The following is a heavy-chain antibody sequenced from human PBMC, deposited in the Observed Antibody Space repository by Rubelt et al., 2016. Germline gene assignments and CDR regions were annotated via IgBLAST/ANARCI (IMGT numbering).Heavy chain of an antibody. CDR2: INPNSGGT. D-gene: IGHD1-26*01. CDR3: ARGGELKY. J-gene: IGHJ4*02. Sequence: QVQLVQSGAEVKKPGASVKVSCKASGYTFTSYGISWVRQAPGQGLEWMGWINPNSGGTNFAQKLQGRVTMTRDTSISTAYMELSRLRSDDTAVYYCARGGELKYWGQGTLVTVSS. CDR1: GYTFTSYG. V-gene: IGHV1-2*02.